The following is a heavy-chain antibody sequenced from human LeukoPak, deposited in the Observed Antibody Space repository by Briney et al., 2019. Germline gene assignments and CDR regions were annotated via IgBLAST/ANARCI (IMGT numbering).Heavy chain of an antibody. CDR3: ARDLAGFGGYSYGMVDY. J-gene: IGHJ4*02. CDR2: TYYRSEWHN. CDR1: GGSVSSNSAA. V-gene: IGHV6-1*01. Sequence: SQTLSLTCAISGGSVSSNSAAWNWIRQSPSRGLEWLGRTYYRSEWHNDYAVSVKSRIIISPDTSKNQSSLQLKSVTPEDTAVYYCARDLAGFGGYSYGMVDYWGQGTLVTVSS. D-gene: IGHD5-18*01.